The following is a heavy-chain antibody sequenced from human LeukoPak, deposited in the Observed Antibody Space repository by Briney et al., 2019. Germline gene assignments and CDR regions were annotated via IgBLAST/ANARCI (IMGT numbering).Heavy chain of an antibody. D-gene: IGHD3-10*01. Sequence: GGSLRLSCAASGFTFSSYAMSWVRQAPGKGLEWVSAISGSGGSTYYADSVKGRFTISRDNSKNTLYLQMNSLRAEDTAVYYCAKDHRVWFGEFHDWFDPWGQGTLVTVSS. J-gene: IGHJ5*02. CDR1: GFTFSSYA. CDR3: AKDHRVWFGEFHDWFDP. V-gene: IGHV3-23*01. CDR2: ISGSGGST.